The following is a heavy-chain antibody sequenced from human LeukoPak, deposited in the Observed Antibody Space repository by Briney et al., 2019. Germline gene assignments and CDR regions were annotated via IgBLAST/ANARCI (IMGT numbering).Heavy chain of an antibody. CDR2: ITGSRSTI. CDR3: ARPLRSSGYHCFDY. V-gene: IGHV3-48*01. CDR1: GFTFSTYS. Sequence: GGSLRLSCAASGFTFSTYSMNWVRQAPGKGLEWISYITGSRSTIYYADSVKGRFTISRDNAKNSLYLQMNSLRAEDTAVYYCARPLRSSGYHCFDYWGQGTLVTVSS. D-gene: IGHD3-22*01. J-gene: IGHJ4*02.